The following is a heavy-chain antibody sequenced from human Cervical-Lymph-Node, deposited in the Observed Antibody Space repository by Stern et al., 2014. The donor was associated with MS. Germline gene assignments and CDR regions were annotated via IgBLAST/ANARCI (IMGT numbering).Heavy chain of an antibody. CDR3: AREATRIVVGIDY. Sequence: VQLVQSGAKMQKPGASVRVSCKASGYTFTAFFIHWVRQVPGQGLEWMGRLNPNSDDPTYAQNCQDRVTLARDTSIGTAYLELSRLTSADTAVYYCAREATRIVVGIDYWGQGTQVTVSS. J-gene: IGHJ4*02. D-gene: IGHD3-22*01. CDR2: LNPNSDDP. V-gene: IGHV1-2*06. CDR1: GYTFTAFF.